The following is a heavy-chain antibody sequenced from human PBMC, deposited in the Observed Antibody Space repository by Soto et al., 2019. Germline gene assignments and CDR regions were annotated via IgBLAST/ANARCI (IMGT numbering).Heavy chain of an antibody. Sequence: QAQVLQSGPEVKKPGASVKVSCKTSGYTFTTYGVSWVRQAPSQGLEWMGSIDTHTGETRYPQKFQGRVTVTADTSSSTAYMEVRNLSSDDTAIYYCARDVGVGSYGPQIQGMDVWGQGTTVTVSS. J-gene: IGHJ6*02. CDR1: GYTFTTYG. CDR3: ARDVGVGSYGPQIQGMDV. V-gene: IGHV1-18*01. CDR2: IDTHTGET. D-gene: IGHD3-10*01.